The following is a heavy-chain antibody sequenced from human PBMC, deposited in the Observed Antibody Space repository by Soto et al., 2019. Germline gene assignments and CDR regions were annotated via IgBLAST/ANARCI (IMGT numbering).Heavy chain of an antibody. Sequence: QVQLQESGPGLVKPSQTLSLTCTVSGGSISSGGYYWSWIRQHPGKGLEWIGYIYYSGSTYYNPSLTSRVTRSVDTSKNQFSLKLSSVTAADTAVYYCARGHDPIVNYYFDYWGQGTLVTVSS. CDR3: ARGHDPIVNYYFDY. D-gene: IGHD1-20*01. V-gene: IGHV4-31*03. J-gene: IGHJ4*02. CDR1: GGSISSGGYY. CDR2: IYYSGST.